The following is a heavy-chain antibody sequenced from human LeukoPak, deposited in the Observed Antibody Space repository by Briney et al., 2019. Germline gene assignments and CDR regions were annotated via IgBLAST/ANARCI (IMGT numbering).Heavy chain of an antibody. Sequence: GGSLRLSCASSGFTFSSYWMTWGRQAPGKGLEWVANIRQDGSEKNYVDSVKGRFTISRDNAKNSLYLQMNSLRVEDTAVYFCMRQNRAYFFGHWGQGTLVTVSS. V-gene: IGHV3-7*01. J-gene: IGHJ1*01. CDR2: IRQDGSEK. CDR3: MRQNRAYFFGH. CDR1: GFTFSSYW. D-gene: IGHD3-3*01.